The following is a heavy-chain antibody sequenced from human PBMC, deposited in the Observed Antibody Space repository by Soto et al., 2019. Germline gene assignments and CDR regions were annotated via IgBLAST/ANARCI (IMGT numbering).Heavy chain of an antibody. V-gene: IGHV3-30*18. Sequence: QVQLVESGGGVVQPGRSLRLSCAASGFTFSHFGMHWVRQAPGKGLEWVAIISFDGTTEYYADSVKGRFTISRDNSNNKPYQQLYSLRTDDTSVYYCANARPINPHDYYGLDVWGQGTTVTGAS. CDR1: GFTFSHFG. CDR3: ANARPINPHDYYGLDV. CDR2: ISFDGTTE. J-gene: IGHJ6*02.